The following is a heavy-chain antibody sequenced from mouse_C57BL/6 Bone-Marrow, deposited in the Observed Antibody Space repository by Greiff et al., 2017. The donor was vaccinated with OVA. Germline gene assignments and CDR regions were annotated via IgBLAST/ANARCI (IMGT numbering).Heavy chain of an antibody. V-gene: IGHV1-80*01. CDR2: IYPGDGDT. D-gene: IGHD1-1*01. CDR1: GYAFSSYW. Sequence: VQLQQSGAELVKPGASVKISCKASGYAFSSYWMNWVKQRPGKGLEWIGQIYPGDGDTNYNGKFKGKATLTADKSSSTAFMQLSSLTSEDSAVYFCSRPYYYGRRDLYHWGQGTTLHVSS. CDR3: SRPYYYGRRDLYH. J-gene: IGHJ2*01.